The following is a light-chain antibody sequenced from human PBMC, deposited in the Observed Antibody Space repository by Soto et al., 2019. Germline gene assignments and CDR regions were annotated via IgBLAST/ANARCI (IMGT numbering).Light chain of an antibody. Sequence: DIQMTQSPSFLSASVGDRVTFNCRASQNISHYVHLHRQQSGKAPELLHDGAYTLQSGVPSRFGGSGSGTDVTLTITSLQPEDFATYYCQQTYDVPPKFGQGSRADVK. V-gene: IGKV1-39*01. CDR3: QQTYDVPPK. J-gene: IGKJ1*01. CDR2: GAY. CDR1: QNISHY.